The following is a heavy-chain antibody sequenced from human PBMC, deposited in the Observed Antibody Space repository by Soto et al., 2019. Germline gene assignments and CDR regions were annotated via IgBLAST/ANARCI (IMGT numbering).Heavy chain of an antibody. CDR1: TESLRGYY. J-gene: IGHJ6*02. CDR3: ARHQQSSYLYYYYGMDV. D-gene: IGHD6-13*01. V-gene: IGHV4-39*01. CDR2: IYYSGST. Sequence: SETLSLTCAVSTESLRGYYWTWIRQSPGKGLEWIGSIYYSGSTYYNPSLKSRVTISVDTSKNQFSLKLSSVTAADTAVYYCARHQQSSYLYYYYGMDVWGQGTTVTVSS.